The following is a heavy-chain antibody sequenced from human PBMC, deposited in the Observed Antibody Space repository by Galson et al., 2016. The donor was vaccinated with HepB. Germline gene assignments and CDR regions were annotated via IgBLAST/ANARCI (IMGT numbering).Heavy chain of an antibody. V-gene: IGHV3-48*03. D-gene: IGHD4-23*01. Sequence: SLRLSCAASGFTFSSYEMNWVRQAPGKGLEWVSYISSSGSTIYYADSVKGRFTISRDNAKNSLYLQMNSLRAEDTAVYYCARDMGGDYGGNSGAFDIWGQGTMVTVSS. CDR3: ARDMGGDYGGNSGAFDI. CDR2: ISSSGSTI. J-gene: IGHJ3*02. CDR1: GFTFSSYE.